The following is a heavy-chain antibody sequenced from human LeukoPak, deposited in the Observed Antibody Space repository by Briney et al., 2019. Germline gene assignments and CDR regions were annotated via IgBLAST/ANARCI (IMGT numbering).Heavy chain of an antibody. D-gene: IGHD6-13*01. J-gene: IGHJ4*02. CDR1: GFTLDDYA. V-gene: IGHV3-9*01. Sequence: GGSLRLSCAASGFTLDDYAMHWVRQAPGKGLAWVSGISWNSGSIGYADSVKGRFTISRENAKNSLYLQMNSLRAEDTALYYCAKDRQYSSSWTFDYWGQGTLVTVSS. CDR2: ISWNSGSI. CDR3: AKDRQYSSSWTFDY.